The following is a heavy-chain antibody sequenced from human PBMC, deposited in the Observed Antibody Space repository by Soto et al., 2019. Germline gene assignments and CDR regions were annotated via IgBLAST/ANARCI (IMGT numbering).Heavy chain of an antibody. Sequence: QVQLVQSGAEVKKPGASVKVSCKASGYTFTSYGISWVRQAPGQGLEWMGWISAYNGTTNYAQKLQGRVTMTTDTSTTTAYRVLRSLRSDDTAVNYCARDSPYESVGGYYYGMDVWGRGTTVTVSS. CDR3: ARDSPYESVGGYYYGMDV. D-gene: IGHD3-16*01. CDR1: GYTFTSYG. CDR2: ISAYNGTT. J-gene: IGHJ6*01. V-gene: IGHV1-18*01.